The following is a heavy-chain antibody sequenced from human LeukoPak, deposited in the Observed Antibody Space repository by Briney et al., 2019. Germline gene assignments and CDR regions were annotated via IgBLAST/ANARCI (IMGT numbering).Heavy chain of an antibody. V-gene: IGHV4-39*07. J-gene: IGHJ4*01. CDR1: GGSISSNNDY. CDR2: IYYSGTT. CDR3: ARASRTGLGIGSFDY. D-gene: IGHD7-27*01. Sequence: PSETLSLTCTVSGGSISSNNDYWGWIRQPPGKGLEWIGSIYYSGTTHYNPSLKSRVTISVDTSKNQFSLKLSSVTAADTAVYYCARASRTGLGIGSFDYWGQEPWSPSPQ.